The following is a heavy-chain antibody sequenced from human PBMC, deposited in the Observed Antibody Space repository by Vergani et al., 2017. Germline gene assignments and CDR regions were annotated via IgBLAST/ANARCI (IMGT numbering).Heavy chain of an antibody. V-gene: IGHV2-5*01. CDR2: IYWNDDK. CDR3: AHRPKHYDILTGYPLYYFDY. Sequence: QESGPGLVKPTQTLTLTCTFSGFSLSTSGVGVGWIRQPPGKALEWLALIYWNDDKRYSPSLKSRLTITKDTSKNQVVLTMTNMDPVDTATYYCAHRPKHYDILTGYPLYYFDYWGQGTLVTVSS. CDR1: GFSLSTSGVG. D-gene: IGHD3-9*01. J-gene: IGHJ4*02.